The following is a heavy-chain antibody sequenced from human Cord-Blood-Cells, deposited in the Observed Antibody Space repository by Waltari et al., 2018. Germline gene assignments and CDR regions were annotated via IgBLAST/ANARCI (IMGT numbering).Heavy chain of an antibody. J-gene: IGHJ4*02. CDR3: ARHKRVLRYFDWLLGGFDY. V-gene: IGHV4-39*01. Sequence: QLQLQESGPGLVKPSETLSLTCTVSGGSISSSSYYWGWIRQPPGTGREWIGSIYYSGSTYYNPSLKSRVTISVDTSKNQFSLKLSSVTAADTAVYYCARHKRVLRYFDWLLGGFDYWGQGTLVTVSS. D-gene: IGHD3-9*01. CDR1: GGSISSSSYY. CDR2: IYYSGST.